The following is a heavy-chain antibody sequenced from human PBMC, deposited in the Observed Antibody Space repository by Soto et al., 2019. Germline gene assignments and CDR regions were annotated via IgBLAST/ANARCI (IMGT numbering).Heavy chain of an antibody. V-gene: IGHV3-23*01. CDR1: GFTFSSYA. CDR3: AVGAGALLASFDAFDI. Sequence: GGSLRLSCAASGFTFSSYAMSWVLHAPGKGLEWVSAIIGSGGSTYYADSVKGRFTISRDNSKNTLYLQMNSLRAEDTAVYYCAVGAGALLASFDAFDIWGQGTMVTVSS. J-gene: IGHJ3*02. D-gene: IGHD1-26*01. CDR2: IIGSGGST.